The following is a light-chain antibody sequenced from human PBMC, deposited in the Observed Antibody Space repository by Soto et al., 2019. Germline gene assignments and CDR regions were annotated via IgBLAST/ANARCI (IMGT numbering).Light chain of an antibody. J-gene: IGKJ4*01. CDR3: QQYSSTPPT. CDR1: QSVSDRY. Sequence: ETVLTQSPGTLSLSPGERATLSCRASQSVSDRYLAWYQQKPGQAPRLLLYGASSRATGIPDRFSGSGSGTDFILAISRLEPEDFAVYYCQQYSSTPPTFGGGTKVEIK. V-gene: IGKV3-20*01. CDR2: GAS.